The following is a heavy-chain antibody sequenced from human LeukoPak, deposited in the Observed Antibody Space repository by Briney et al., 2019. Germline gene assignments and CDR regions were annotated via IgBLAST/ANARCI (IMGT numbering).Heavy chain of an antibody. CDR3: ARELRTWGYFDY. CDR2: IYYSGST. J-gene: IGHJ4*02. V-gene: IGHV4-31*03. CDR1: GGSISSGGYY. D-gene: IGHD1-26*01. Sequence: PSQTLSLTCTVSGGSISSGGYYWSWIRQHPGKGLEWIGYIYYSGSTYYNPSPKSRVTISVDTSKNQFSLKLSSVTAADTAVYYCARELRTWGYFDYWGQGTLVTVSS.